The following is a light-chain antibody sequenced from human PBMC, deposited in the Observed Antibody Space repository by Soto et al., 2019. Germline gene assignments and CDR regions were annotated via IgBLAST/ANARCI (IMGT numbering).Light chain of an antibody. J-gene: IGLJ2*01. Sequence: QSALTQPASVSGSPGQAITITCTGTGSDVGGYNYVSWYQQYPGGAPKLIIYDVTNRPSGVSHRFSGSKSGNTASLGITGLQTGDEADYYCGTWDSSLSAGVFGGGTKLTVL. CDR3: GTWDSSLSAGV. CDR1: GSDVGGYNY. CDR2: DVT. V-gene: IGLV2-14*03.